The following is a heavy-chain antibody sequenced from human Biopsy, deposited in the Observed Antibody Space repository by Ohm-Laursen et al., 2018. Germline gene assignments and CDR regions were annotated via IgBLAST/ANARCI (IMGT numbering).Heavy chain of an antibody. CDR2: ITYRGST. Sequence: SETLSLTCHVSDGSIDNYHWTWIRQAPGKTLEWIGSITYRGSTYYNPSLKSRVTVSKDTSKNQFSLQVNSVTAADTAVYYCARTPRDSFWSGSYKRGLWFDPWGQGTLVIVSS. J-gene: IGHJ5*02. CDR3: ARTPRDSFWSGSYKRGLWFDP. D-gene: IGHD3-3*01. CDR1: DGSIDNYH. V-gene: IGHV4-59*01.